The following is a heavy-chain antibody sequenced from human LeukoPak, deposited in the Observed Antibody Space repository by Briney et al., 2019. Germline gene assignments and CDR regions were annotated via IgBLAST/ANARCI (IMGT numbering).Heavy chain of an antibody. V-gene: IGHV4-34*01. J-gene: IGHJ4*02. D-gene: IGHD3-16*02. Sequence: SETLSLTCAVYGGSFSGYYWSRIRQPPGKGLEWIGEINHSGSTNYNPSLKSRVTISVDTSKNQFSPKLSSVTAADTAVYYCARGSKYYDYVWGSYRGTFDYWGQGTLVTVSS. CDR1: GGSFSGYY. CDR3: ARGSKYYDYVWGSYRGTFDY. CDR2: INHSGST.